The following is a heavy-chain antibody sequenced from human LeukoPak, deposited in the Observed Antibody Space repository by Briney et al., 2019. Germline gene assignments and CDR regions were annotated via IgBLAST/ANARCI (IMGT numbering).Heavy chain of an antibody. V-gene: IGHV3-48*03. Sequence: GGSLRLSCAASGFTFSSYEMNWVRQAPGKGLEWVSYISSGGNTIYYADSVKGRFTISRDNAKNSLYLQMNSLRAEDTAVYYCAREGTAMVSFDYWGQGTLVTVS. J-gene: IGHJ4*02. CDR1: GFTFSSYE. CDR3: AREGTAMVSFDY. D-gene: IGHD5-18*01. CDR2: ISSGGNTI.